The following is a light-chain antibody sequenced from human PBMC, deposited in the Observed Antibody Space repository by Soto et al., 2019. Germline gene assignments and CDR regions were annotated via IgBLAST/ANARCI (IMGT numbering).Light chain of an antibody. CDR2: GAS. J-gene: IGKJ3*01. Sequence: EEVMTQSPATLSVSPGESATLSCRASQTVSSNLAWYQHKPGQAPRLLIYGASTRATGIPARFSGSGSGTAFTLTINNLQSEDSAVYFCQQYNNWPPFTSGPGNKVDIK. CDR1: QTVSSN. V-gene: IGKV3-15*01. CDR3: QQYNNWPPFT.